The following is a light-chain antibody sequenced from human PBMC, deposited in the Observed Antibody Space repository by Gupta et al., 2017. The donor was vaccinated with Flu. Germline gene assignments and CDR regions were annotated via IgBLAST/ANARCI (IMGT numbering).Light chain of an antibody. CDR2: NSS. Sequence: DIKLTQSPSSLSAAFGDRVTITCRASQNIDESLNWYQQRPGQSPAHLIFNSSTVESGVPSRFSGSGSGTDFTLSISNRQPEDFATYYCQQKDISPFTFGQGT. V-gene: IGKV1-39*01. CDR3: QQKDISPFT. CDR1: QNIDES. J-gene: IGKJ1*01.